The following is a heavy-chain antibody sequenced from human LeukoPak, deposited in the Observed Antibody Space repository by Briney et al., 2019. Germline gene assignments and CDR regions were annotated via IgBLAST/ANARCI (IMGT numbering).Heavy chain of an antibody. CDR1: GFTFSNYA. V-gene: IGHV3-23*01. CDR2: ISGSGDNT. D-gene: IGHD3-22*01. J-gene: IGHJ4*02. CDR3: AKGSYYDSSGSFYFDY. Sequence: GGSLRLSCAASGFTFSNYAMDWVRQAPGKGLEWVSGISGSGDNTYYADSVKGRFTISRDNSKNTLYVQVNNLGTEDTAAYYCAKGSYYDSSGSFYFDYWGQGTLVTVSS.